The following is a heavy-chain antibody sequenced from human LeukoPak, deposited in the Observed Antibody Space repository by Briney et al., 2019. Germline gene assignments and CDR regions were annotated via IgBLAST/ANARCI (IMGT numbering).Heavy chain of an antibody. V-gene: IGHV3-21*01. CDR2: ISSSSSYI. J-gene: IGHJ4*02. Sequence: PGGSLSLSCEASGFTFSSYSMNWVRQAPGKGLKWVSSISSSSSYIYYADSVKGRFTISRDNAKNSLYLQMNSLRAEDTAVYYCARTAPIAAAYNWGQGTLVTVSS. CDR1: GFTFSSYS. D-gene: IGHD6-13*01. CDR3: ARTAPIAAAYN.